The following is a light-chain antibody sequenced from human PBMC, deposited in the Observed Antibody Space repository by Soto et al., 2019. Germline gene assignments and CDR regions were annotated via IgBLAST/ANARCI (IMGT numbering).Light chain of an antibody. J-gene: IGLJ2*01. CDR2: ELN. CDR3: SSTSFTGNSDLLV. V-gene: IGLV2-14*01. Sequence: QSVLTQPASVSGSPGQSITISCTGITSDLGNYHFVPWYEVHPGKAPKLLIYELNKRPSGVSDRFSGSKSGNTASLTISGLQPEDEADYYCSSTSFTGNSDLLVFGGGTKVTVL. CDR1: TSDLGNYHF.